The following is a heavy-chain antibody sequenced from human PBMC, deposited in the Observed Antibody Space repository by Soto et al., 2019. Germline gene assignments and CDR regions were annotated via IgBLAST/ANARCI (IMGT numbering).Heavy chain of an antibody. CDR3: ARMLNGGTFDWIPMDY. V-gene: IGHV2-70*01. J-gene: IGHJ4*02. D-gene: IGHD3-9*01. CDR2: IDWGDDK. CDR1: GFSLTTSAMC. Sequence: SGPTLVNPTQTLTLTCTFSGFSLTTSAMCVTWIRQPPGKALEWLALIDWGDDKYYNTSLMTRLTLSKDTSKKQLVLTMTNMDPVDTGTYYCARMLNGGTFDWIPMDYWGQGTLVTVSS.